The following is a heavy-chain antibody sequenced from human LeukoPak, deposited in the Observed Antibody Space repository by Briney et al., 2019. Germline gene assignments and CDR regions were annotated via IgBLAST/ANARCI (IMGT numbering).Heavy chain of an antibody. CDR1: GYSISSGYY. V-gene: IGHV4-38-2*02. CDR3: ARYYYGDYLHYFDY. Sequence: PSETLSLTCTVSGYSISSGYYWGWIRQPPGKGLEWIGSIYYSGSTYYNPSLKSRVTISVDTSKNQFSLKLSSVTAADTAVYYCARYYYGDYLHYFDYWGQGTLVTVSS. D-gene: IGHD3-10*01. CDR2: IYYSGST. J-gene: IGHJ4*02.